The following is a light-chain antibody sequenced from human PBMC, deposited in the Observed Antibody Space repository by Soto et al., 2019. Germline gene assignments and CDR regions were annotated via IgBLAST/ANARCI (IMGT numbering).Light chain of an antibody. CDR3: QQRSNWPRT. CDR2: DAS. J-gene: IGKJ1*01. Sequence: TQSPGTLSSPPGERATLSFRSSQSVSSSCLAWYQQKPGQAPRLLIYDASNRATGIPARFSGSGSGTDFTLTISSLEPEDFAVYYCQQRSNWPRTFGQGTKVDIK. V-gene: IGKV3-11*01. CDR1: QSVSSSC.